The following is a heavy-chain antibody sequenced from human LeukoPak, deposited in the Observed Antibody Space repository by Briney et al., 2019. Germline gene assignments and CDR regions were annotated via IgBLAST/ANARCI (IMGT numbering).Heavy chain of an antibody. CDR2: IKSKVDGGAI. CDR1: GLIFSDDW. Sequence: PGGSLRLSCAASGLIFSDDWMGWVRQAPGKGLEWVGRIKSKVDGGAIDYAAPVRGRFIISRDDSKNTFYLQMNSLKTEDTAVYYCVTGGFYLDYWGQGTLVTVSS. V-gene: IGHV3-15*07. CDR3: VTGGFYLDY. J-gene: IGHJ4*01.